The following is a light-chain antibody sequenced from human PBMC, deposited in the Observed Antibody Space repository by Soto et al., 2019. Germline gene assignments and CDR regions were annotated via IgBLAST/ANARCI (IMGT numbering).Light chain of an antibody. CDR1: SSNIGSNT. V-gene: IGLV1-44*01. CDR2: ANF. J-gene: IGLJ3*02. Sequence: VLTQPPSASGTPGQRVPISCSGSSSNIGSNTVNWYQQLPGRAPKLLIYANFQRPSGVPDRFSGSKSDTSASLAISGLQSEDEAQYYCAAWDDSLNGWVFGGGTKLTVL. CDR3: AAWDDSLNGWV.